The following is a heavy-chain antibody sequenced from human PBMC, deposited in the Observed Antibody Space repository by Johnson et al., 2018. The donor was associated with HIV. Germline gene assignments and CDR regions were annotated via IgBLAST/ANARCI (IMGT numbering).Heavy chain of an antibody. CDR3: ARDQAIFGVVLASDAFDI. J-gene: IGHJ3*02. CDR2: IYSGGST. V-gene: IGHV3-66*02. CDR1: GFTVSSNY. D-gene: IGHD3-3*01. Sequence: VQLVESGGGLVQPGGSLRLSCAVSGFTVSSNYMSWVRQAPGKGLEWVSVIYSGGSTYYADSVKGRFTISRDNAKNSLYLQMNSLRAEDTAVYYCARDQAIFGVVLASDAFDIWGQGTMVTVSS.